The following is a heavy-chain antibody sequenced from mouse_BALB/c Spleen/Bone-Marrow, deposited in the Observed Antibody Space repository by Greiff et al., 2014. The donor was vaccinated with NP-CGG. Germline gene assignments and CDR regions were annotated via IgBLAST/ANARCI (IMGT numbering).Heavy chain of an antibody. V-gene: IGHV4-1*02. D-gene: IGHD1-1*01. CDR1: GFDFSRYW. Sequence: VQLQQPGGGLVQPGGSLKLSCAASGFDFSRYWMSWVRQAPGKGLEWIGEINPESSTINYTPSLKDKFIISRDNAKNTLYLQMSKVRSEDTALYYCARLNHYGNLFVWGAGTTVTVSS. CDR2: INPESSTI. CDR3: ARLNHYGNLFV. J-gene: IGHJ1*01.